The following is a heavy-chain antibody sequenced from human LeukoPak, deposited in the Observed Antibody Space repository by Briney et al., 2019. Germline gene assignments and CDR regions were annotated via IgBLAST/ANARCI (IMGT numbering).Heavy chain of an antibody. J-gene: IGHJ4*02. CDR1: GFSLSSSG. CDR2: IRYDGSNK. D-gene: IGHD5-18*01. Sequence: PGGSLRLSSAAPGFSLSSSGIYRFRQAPGKGLEWVAFIRYDGSNKYYADSVKGRFTISTDNSKNTLYLQMNSLRAEDTSVYYCANKRDTSMVTIFYWGQGTLVTVSS. CDR3: ANKRDTSMVTIFY. V-gene: IGHV3-30*02.